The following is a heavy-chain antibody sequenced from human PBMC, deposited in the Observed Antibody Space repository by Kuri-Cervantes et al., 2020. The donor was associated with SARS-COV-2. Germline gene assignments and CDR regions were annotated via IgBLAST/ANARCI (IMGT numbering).Heavy chain of an antibody. CDR1: GFTFTTYA. V-gene: IGHV3-48*01. CDR3: ASIWSIAAAEVGVHSYYGMDV. J-gene: IGHJ6*02. Sequence: EPLKISCAASGFTFTTYALNWVRKAPGKGREWVSYISSSSSTIYYADSVKGRFTISRDNAKNSRSLQLNSLRAEDTPVYYCASIWSIAAAEVGVHSYYGMDVWGQGTTVTVSS. CDR2: ISSSSSTI. D-gene: IGHD6-13*01.